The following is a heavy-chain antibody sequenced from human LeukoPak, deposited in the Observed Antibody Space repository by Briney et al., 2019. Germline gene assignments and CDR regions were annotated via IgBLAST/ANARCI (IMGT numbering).Heavy chain of an antibody. CDR1: GGSISSYY. Sequence: PSETLSLTCTVSGGSISSYYWSWIRQPAGKGLEWIGRTYTSGSTNYNPSLKSRVTMSVDTSKNQFSLKLSSVTAADTAVYYCARLRVVVVPDAFDIWGQGTMVTVSS. D-gene: IGHD3-22*01. V-gene: IGHV4-4*07. CDR2: TYTSGST. J-gene: IGHJ3*02. CDR3: ARLRVVVVPDAFDI.